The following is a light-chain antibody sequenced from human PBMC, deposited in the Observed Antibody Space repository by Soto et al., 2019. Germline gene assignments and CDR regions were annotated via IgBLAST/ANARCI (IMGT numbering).Light chain of an antibody. CDR2: KAS. CDR3: QHYNSYTEA. V-gene: IGKV1-5*03. CDR1: QTISSW. J-gene: IGKJ1*01. Sequence: DNHITPSPSPHTGSDGSRVPITCRARQTISSWLAWYQQHPGQTPKLLMYKASTLKRGVPSRFSGSGSGTEFTLTIRSLQPDDFATYYCQHYNSYTEALGQGTKVDIK.